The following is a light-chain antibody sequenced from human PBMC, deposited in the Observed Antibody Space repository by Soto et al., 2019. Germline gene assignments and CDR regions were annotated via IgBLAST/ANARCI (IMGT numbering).Light chain of an antibody. CDR2: GAS. J-gene: IGKJ1*01. Sequence: EIVLTQSPGTLSFSPGERATLSCRASQSISSSYLAWYQQKPGQAPRLLIYGASSRATGTPDRFSGSGSGTDFTLTISRLEPEDYAVYYCQQYYRSPWTFGLGIKVEIX. V-gene: IGKV3-20*01. CDR3: QQYYRSPWT. CDR1: QSISSSY.